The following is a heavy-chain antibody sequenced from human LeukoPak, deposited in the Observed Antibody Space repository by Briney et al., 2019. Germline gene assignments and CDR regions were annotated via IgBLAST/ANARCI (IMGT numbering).Heavy chain of an antibody. CDR2: ISGSGGST. D-gene: IGHD4-17*01. CDR3: ATVWDYGDYANPY. Sequence: PGGSLRLSCAASGFTFSNYAMSWVRQTPGKGLEWVSAISGSGGSTHFADSVKGRFTVSRDNSKNTLYLQMNSLRAEDTAVYYCATVWDYGDYANPYWGQGTLVAVSS. CDR1: GFTFSNYA. J-gene: IGHJ4*02. V-gene: IGHV3-23*01.